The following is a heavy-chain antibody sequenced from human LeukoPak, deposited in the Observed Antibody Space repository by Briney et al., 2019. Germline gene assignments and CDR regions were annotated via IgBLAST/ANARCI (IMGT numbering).Heavy chain of an antibody. CDR1: GFTFSSYS. D-gene: IGHD6-19*01. Sequence: PGGSLRLSCAASGFTFSSYSMNWVRQAPGKGLEWVSYINSSSSTIYYADSVKGRFTISRDNAKNSLYLQMNSLRAEDTAVYYCARVEAAGKGVDYWGQGTLVTVSS. CDR2: INSSSSTI. CDR3: ARVEAAGKGVDY. J-gene: IGHJ4*02. V-gene: IGHV3-48*04.